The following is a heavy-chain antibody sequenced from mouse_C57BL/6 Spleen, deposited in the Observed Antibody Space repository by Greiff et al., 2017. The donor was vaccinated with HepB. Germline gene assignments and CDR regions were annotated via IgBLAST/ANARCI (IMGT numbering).Heavy chain of an antibody. Sequence: EVKLMESGGGLVKPGGSLKLSCAASGFTFSSYAMSWVRQTPEKRLEWVATISDGGSYTYYPDNVKGRFTISRDNAKNNLYLQMSHLKSEDTAMYYCAREGQLGRYDYWGQGTTLTVSS. CDR3: AREGQLGRYDY. CDR2: ISDGGSYT. V-gene: IGHV5-4*01. J-gene: IGHJ2*01. D-gene: IGHD4-1*02. CDR1: GFTFSSYA.